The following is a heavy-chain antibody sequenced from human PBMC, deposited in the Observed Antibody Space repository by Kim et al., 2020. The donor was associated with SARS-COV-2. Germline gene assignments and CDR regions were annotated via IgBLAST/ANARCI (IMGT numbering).Heavy chain of an antibody. Sequence: ASVKVSCKASGYTFTGYYMHWVRQAPGQGLEWMGRINPNSGGTNYAQKFQGRVTMTRDTSISTAYMELSRLRSDDTAVYYCARDTDIVATRGYYYGMDVWGQGTTVTVSS. CDR2: INPNSGGT. D-gene: IGHD5-12*01. V-gene: IGHV1-2*06. CDR3: ARDTDIVATRGYYYGMDV. CDR1: GYTFTGYY. J-gene: IGHJ6*02.